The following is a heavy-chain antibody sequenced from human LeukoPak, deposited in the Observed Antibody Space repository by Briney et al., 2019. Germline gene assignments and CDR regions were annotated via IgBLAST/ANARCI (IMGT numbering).Heavy chain of an antibody. CDR3: ATTDVDTAMPFDY. Sequence: PGGSLRLSCAASGFAFSSYSMNWLRQAPGKGLEWVSYISSSSSTIYYADSVKGRFTISRDNAKNSLYLQMNSLRAEDTAVYYCATTDVDTAMPFDYWGQGTLVTVPS. CDR1: GFAFSSYS. CDR2: ISSSSSTI. V-gene: IGHV3-48*01. J-gene: IGHJ4*02. D-gene: IGHD5-18*01.